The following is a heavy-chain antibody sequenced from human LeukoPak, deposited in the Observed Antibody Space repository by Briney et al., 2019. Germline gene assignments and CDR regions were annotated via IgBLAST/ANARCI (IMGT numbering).Heavy chain of an antibody. CDR2: IIPIFGTA. J-gene: IGHJ4*02. D-gene: IGHD2-15*01. CDR1: GYTFTSYD. V-gene: IGHV1-69*05. Sequence: ASVKVSCKASGYTFTSYDISWVRQAPGQGLEWMGGIIPIFGTANYAQNFQGRVTITTDESTSTAYMEVSSLRSEDTAVYYCGRKAGDCGGGICYSIDYWGQGTLVTVSS. CDR3: GRKAGDCGGGICYSIDY.